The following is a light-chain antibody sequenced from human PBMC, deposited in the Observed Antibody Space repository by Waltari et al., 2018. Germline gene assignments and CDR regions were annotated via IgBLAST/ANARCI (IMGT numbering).Light chain of an antibody. J-gene: IGLJ2*01. V-gene: IGLV2-8*01. CDR1: RSNVGGSVY. CDR3: SSYAGSNNLV. CDR2: EVE. Sequence: QSALTQPPYATGPPGPSVTLSCTGTRSNVGGSVYVPWYQQHPGKAPKVSIYEVEKRPSGVPDRFSGSKAGNTASLTVSGLQADDEADYYCSSYAGSNNLVFGGGTKLTVL.